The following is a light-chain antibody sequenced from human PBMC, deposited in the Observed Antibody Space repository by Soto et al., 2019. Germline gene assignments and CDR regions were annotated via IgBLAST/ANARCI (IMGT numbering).Light chain of an antibody. CDR1: SSDVGGYNF. CDR2: EVS. V-gene: IGLV2-14*01. CDR3: SSYTSGTTLYV. J-gene: IGLJ1*01. Sequence: QSALTQPAPVSGSPGQSITISCTGTSSDVGGYNFVSWYQQHPGKAPKLMIYEVSNRPSGVSNRFSGSKSGNTASLTISGLQAEDEADYYCSSYTSGTTLYVFGTGTKLTVL.